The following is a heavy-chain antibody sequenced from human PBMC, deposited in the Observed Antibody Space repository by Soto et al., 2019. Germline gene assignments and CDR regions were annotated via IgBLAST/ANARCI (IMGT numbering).Heavy chain of an antibody. Sequence: QVQLVESGGGVVQPGRSLRLSCAASGFTFSSYAMHWVRQAPGKGLEWVAVISYDGSNKYYADSVKGRFTISSDNAKNPLYLQMNSLRADDTAVYYCGRGQHRLYYFAYWGKGTLVTVSS. CDR3: GRGQHRLYYFAY. CDR2: ISYDGSNK. V-gene: IGHV3-30-3*01. J-gene: IGHJ4*02. CDR1: GFTFSSYA. D-gene: IGHD3-10*01.